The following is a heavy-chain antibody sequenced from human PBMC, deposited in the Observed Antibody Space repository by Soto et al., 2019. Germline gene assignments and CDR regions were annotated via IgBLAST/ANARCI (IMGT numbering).Heavy chain of an antibody. CDR2: IIPIFGTA. V-gene: IGHV1-69*13. CDR1: GGTFSSYP. D-gene: IGHD6-13*01. CDR3: ARPIAAAGTSWFDP. J-gene: IGHJ5*02. Sequence: ASVKVSCKASGGTFSSYPITWVRQAPGQGLEWMGGIIPIFGTANYAQKFQGRVTITADESTSTAYMELSSLRSEDTAVYYCARPIAAAGTSWFDPWGQGTLVTVSS.